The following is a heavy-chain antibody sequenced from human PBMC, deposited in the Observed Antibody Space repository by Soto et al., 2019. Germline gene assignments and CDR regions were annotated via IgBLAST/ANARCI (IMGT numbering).Heavy chain of an antibody. CDR2: ISSSGSTI. D-gene: IGHD3-22*01. V-gene: IGHV3-48*03. Sequence: EVQLVESGGGLVQPGGSLRLSCAASGFTFSSYEMNWVRQAPGKGLEWVSYISSSGSTIYYADSVKGRFTISRDNAKNSLYLQMNSLRAEDTAVYYCAWASGSSGYYSAFDIWGQVTMVTVSS. J-gene: IGHJ3*02. CDR3: AWASGSSGYYSAFDI. CDR1: GFTFSSYE.